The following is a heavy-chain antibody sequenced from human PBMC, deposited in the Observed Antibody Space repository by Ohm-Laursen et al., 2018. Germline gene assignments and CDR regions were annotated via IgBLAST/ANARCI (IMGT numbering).Heavy chain of an antibody. CDR1: GYTFTDYG. CDR3: ARGWYQDY. V-gene: IGHV1-18*01. CDR2: ISANNGQT. Sequence: SVKVSCKSSGYTFTDYGISWVRQAPGQGLEWMGWISANNGQTHYAQNLQGRVTVTTGTSASTVYMELRSLRFDDTAVYYCARGWYQDYWGQGTLVTVSS. J-gene: IGHJ4*02. D-gene: IGHD6-13*01.